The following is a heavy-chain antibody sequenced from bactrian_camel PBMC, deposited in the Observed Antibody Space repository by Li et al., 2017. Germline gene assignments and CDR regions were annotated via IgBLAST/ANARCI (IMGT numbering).Heavy chain of an antibody. CDR2: VNSGGQIT. J-gene: IGHJ4*01. CDR3: AAMVEVPGY. Sequence: VQLVESGGGLVQPGGSLRLSCAASGFSLRSYAMTWVRQAPGKGLEWVACVNSGGQITNFADSVKGRFTISRDNAKNTLYLQMNNLKTDDTAVYYCAAMVEVPGYWGQGTQVTVS. CDR1: GFSLRSYA. V-gene: IGHV3S42*01.